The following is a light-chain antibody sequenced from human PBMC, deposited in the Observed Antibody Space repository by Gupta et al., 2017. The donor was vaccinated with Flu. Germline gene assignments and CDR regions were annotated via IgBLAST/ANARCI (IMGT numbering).Light chain of an antibody. CDR2: WAS. CDR3: QQYYSTPPT. CDR1: QSVSDSSNNKNY. Sequence: DIEMTQSPDSLAVSLGERATINCKSSQSVSDSSNNKNYLVWYQQKPGQPPKLLIYWASTRESGVPDRFSGSGSGTDFTLTISSLQAEDVAVYYCQQYYSTPPTFGQGTKVEVK. V-gene: IGKV4-1*01. J-gene: IGKJ1*01.